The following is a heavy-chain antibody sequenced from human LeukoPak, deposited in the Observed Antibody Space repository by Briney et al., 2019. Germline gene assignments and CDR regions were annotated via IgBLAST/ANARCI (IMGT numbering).Heavy chain of an antibody. J-gene: IGHJ5*02. D-gene: IGHD6-13*01. V-gene: IGHV4-59*01. CDR2: IYYSGST. CDR1: GGSTSSYY. Sequence: PSETLSLTCTVSGGSTSSYYWSWIRQPPGKGLEWIGYIYYSGSTNYNPSLKSRVTISVDTSKNQFSLKLSSVTAADTAVYYCARVLAAAGTRFWYNWFDPWGQGTLVTVSS. CDR3: ARVLAAAGTRFWYNWFDP.